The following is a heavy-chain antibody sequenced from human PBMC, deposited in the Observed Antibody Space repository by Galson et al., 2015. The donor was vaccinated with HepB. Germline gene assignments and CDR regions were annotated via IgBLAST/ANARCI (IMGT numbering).Heavy chain of an antibody. D-gene: IGHD6-19*01. J-gene: IGHJ4*02. CDR1: GFTFTSSA. CDR2: INAGNGNT. Sequence: SVKVSCKASGFTFTSSAMHWVRQAPGQRLEWMGWINAGNGNTKYSQKFQGRVAITRDTSASTAYMELSSLRSEDTAVYYCARGKGGWLVHPFDYWGQGTLVTVSS. V-gene: IGHV1-3*01. CDR3: ARGKGGWLVHPFDY.